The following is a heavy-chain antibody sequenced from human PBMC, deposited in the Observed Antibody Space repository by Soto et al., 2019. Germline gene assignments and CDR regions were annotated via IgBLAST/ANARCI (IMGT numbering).Heavy chain of an antibody. CDR2: ISGSGGST. CDR3: AKESPFSGTTVLWKWFDP. Sequence: TGGSLRLSCGASGFTFSSYAMSWVRQAPGKGLEWVSAISGSGGSTYYADSVKGRFTISRDNSKNTLYLQMNSLRAEDTAVYYCAKESPFSGTTVLWKWFDPWGQGTLVTVSS. CDR1: GFTFSSYA. D-gene: IGHD1-1*01. V-gene: IGHV3-23*01. J-gene: IGHJ5*02.